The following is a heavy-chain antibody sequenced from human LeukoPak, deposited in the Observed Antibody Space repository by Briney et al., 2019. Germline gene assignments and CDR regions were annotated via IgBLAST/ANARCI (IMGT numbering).Heavy chain of an antibody. V-gene: IGHV4-4*07. CDR2: IYTSGST. Sequence: PSETLSLTCTVSGGSISSYYWSWIRQPAGKGLEWIGRIYTSGSTNYNPSLKSRVTMSVDTSKNQFSLKLSSVTAADTAVYYCARGGVVPAAIRGAFDIWGQGTMVTVSS. D-gene: IGHD2-2*01. J-gene: IGHJ3*02. CDR3: ARGGVVPAAIRGAFDI. CDR1: GGSISSYY.